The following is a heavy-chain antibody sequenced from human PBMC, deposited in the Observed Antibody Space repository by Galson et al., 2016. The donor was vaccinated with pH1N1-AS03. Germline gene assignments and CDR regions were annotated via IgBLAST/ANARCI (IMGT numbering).Heavy chain of an antibody. CDR1: GFTFSNDW. D-gene: IGHD1-1*01. J-gene: IGHJ4*02. Sequence: SLRLSCAASGFTFSNDWMNWVRQAPGKGLEWVGRIKTKTHGGTTDYAAPVKGRFTVSRDDSKNTLYLQMNSLKTEDTAVYYCTSIQYWGQGTLVTVSS. CDR3: TSIQY. V-gene: IGHV3-15*01. CDR2: IKTKTHGGTT.